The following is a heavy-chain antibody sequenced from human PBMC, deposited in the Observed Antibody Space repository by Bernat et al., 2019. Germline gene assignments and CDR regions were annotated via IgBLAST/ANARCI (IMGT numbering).Heavy chain of an antibody. Sequence: EVQLVESGGGLVQPGGSLRLSCAASGFTFSSNGMNWVRQAPGKGLEWVSYISSGSGSIHYADSVKGRFTISRDNTKNSLYLQMNSLRDEDTAVYYCAGRFDFWGGYYYFDYWGQGTLVTVSS. CDR2: ISSGSGSI. CDR1: GFTFSSNG. J-gene: IGHJ4*02. D-gene: IGHD3-3*01. V-gene: IGHV3-48*02. CDR3: AGRFDFWGGYYYFDY.